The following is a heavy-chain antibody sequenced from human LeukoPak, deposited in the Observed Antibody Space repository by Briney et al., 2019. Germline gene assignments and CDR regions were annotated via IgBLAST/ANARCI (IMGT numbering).Heavy chain of an antibody. V-gene: IGHV4-39*07. D-gene: IGHD2-2*01. CDR2: IYYSGST. CDR1: GGSISSSSYY. J-gene: IGHJ4*02. CDR3: ARVGLGISTHLDY. Sequence: PSGTLSLTCTVSGGSISSSSYYWGWIRQPPGKGLEWIGSIYYSGSTYYNPSLKSRVTISVDTSKNQFSLKLSSVTAADTAVYYCARVGLGISTHLDYWGQGTLVPVSS.